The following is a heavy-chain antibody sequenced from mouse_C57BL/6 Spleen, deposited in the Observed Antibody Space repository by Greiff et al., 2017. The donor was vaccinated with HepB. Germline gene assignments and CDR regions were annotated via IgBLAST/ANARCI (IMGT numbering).Heavy chain of an antibody. Sequence: VQLQQSGAELVKPGASVKLSCKASGYTFTEYTIHWVKQRSGQGLEWLGWFYPGSGSIKYNEKFKDKATLTADKSSSTVYMELSRLTSEDSAVYFCARHEDRRGYYYGSSFYYFDYWGQGTTLTVSS. CDR3: ARHEDRRGYYYGSSFYYFDY. CDR1: GYTFTEYT. J-gene: IGHJ2*01. V-gene: IGHV1-62-2*01. CDR2: FYPGSGSI. D-gene: IGHD1-1*01.